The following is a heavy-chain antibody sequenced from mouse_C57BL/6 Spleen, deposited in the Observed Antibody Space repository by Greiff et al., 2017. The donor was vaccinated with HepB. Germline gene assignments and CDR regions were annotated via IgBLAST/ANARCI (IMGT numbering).Heavy chain of an antibody. V-gene: IGHV5-4*01. CDR2: ISDGGSYT. Sequence: EVHLVESGGGLVKPGGSLKLSCAASGFTFSSYAMSWVRQTPEKRLEWVATISDGGSYTYYPDNVKGRFTISRDNAKNNLYLQMSHLKSEDTAMYYCARGSFYYGYDEAWFAYWGQGTLVTVSA. D-gene: IGHD2-2*01. CDR3: ARGSFYYGYDEAWFAY. CDR1: GFTFSSYA. J-gene: IGHJ3*01.